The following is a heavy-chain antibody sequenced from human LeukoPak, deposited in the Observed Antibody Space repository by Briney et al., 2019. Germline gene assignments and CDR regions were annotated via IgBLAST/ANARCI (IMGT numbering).Heavy chain of an antibody. D-gene: IGHD3-10*01. J-gene: IGHJ4*02. CDR1: GFTFSGYW. CDR2: IKQDGSEE. Sequence: GGSLRLSCAASGFTFSGYWMTWVRQAPGKGLEWVANIKQDGSEEYYVDSVKGRFTISRDNAKNSLYLQMSSLRAEDTAVYYCANRPGTLLWDYWGQGTLVTVSS. CDR3: ANRPGTLLWDY. V-gene: IGHV3-7*03.